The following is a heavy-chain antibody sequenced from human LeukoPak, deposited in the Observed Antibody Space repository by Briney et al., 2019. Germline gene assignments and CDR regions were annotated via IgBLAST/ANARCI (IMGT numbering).Heavy chain of an antibody. J-gene: IGHJ4*02. Sequence: GGSLRLSCAASGFTFSSYWMSWVRQAPGKGLEWVANIKQDGSEKYYVDSVKGRFTVSRDNAKNSLYLQMNSLRAEDTAVYYCARWNLKWELLRSGTYYFDYWGQGTLVTVSS. CDR2: IKQDGSEK. CDR3: ARWNLKWELLRSGTYYFDY. V-gene: IGHV3-7*01. D-gene: IGHD1-26*01. CDR1: GFTFSSYW.